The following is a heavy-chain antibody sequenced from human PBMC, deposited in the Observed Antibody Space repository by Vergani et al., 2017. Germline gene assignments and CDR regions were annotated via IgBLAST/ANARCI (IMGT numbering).Heavy chain of an antibody. CDR1: GDSMNPYY. CDR2: IYDSGDT. CDR3: AWGALWWLRQIDS. J-gene: IGHJ4*02. D-gene: IGHD2-21*01. V-gene: IGHV4-59*01. Sequence: QVQLQESGPGLVKPSETLSLTCNVSGDSMNPYYWTWIRQPPGKGLEWIGYIYDSGDTKYNPSLKSRVTMFLDTSKNQYALNLYSVTAADTAVYYCAWGALWWLRQIDSWCQGTLVTVSS.